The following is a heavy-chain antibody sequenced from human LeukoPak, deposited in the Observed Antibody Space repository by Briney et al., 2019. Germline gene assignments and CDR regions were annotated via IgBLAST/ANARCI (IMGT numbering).Heavy chain of an antibody. Sequence: GGSLRLSCAASGFIFRHHGMHWVRQAPRKGLEWVAVIWSDSTNRFYADSVKGRFTISRDNSQNTVFLQMNSLRVKDTAIYYRARDAQRGFDYSNSHKNWGHGTLVTVSS. CDR2: IWSDSTNR. D-gene: IGHD4-11*01. J-gene: IGHJ4*01. CDR3: ARDAQRGFDYSNSHKN. V-gene: IGHV3-33*01. CDR1: GFIFRHHG.